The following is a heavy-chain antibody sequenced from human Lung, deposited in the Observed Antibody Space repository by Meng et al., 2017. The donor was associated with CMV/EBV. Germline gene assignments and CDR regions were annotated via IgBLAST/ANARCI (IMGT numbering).Heavy chain of an antibody. D-gene: IGHD3-10*01. Sequence: EVQLVXSXXXXXKPXGXXXLSXGXSGFTFSSYSMNWVRQAPGKGLEWVSSISSSSSYIYYADSVKGRFTIPRDNAKNSLYLQMNSLRAEDTAVYYCAKDLLWFGELTFDPWGQGTLVTVSS. CDR3: AKDLLWFGELTFDP. CDR1: GFTFSSYS. J-gene: IGHJ5*02. V-gene: IGHV3-21*04. CDR2: ISSSSSYI.